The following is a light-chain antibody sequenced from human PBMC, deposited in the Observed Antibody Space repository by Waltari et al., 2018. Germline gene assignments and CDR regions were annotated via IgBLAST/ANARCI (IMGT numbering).Light chain of an antibody. J-gene: IGLJ7*01. CDR3: AAWDDSLSAVV. CDR1: GSNIGPIF. CDR2: RSD. Sequence: QSALTQPPAASGTPGQRLILSCSGSGSNIGPIFVYWYQQFPGTAPKLLIYRSDQRASGVPDLFSGSKSGSSASLAISGLQSEDESLYYCAAWDDSLSAVVFGGGTQVTVL. V-gene: IGLV1-47*01.